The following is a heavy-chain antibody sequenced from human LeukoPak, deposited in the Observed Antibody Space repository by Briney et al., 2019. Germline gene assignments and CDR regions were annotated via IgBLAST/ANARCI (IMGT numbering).Heavy chain of an antibody. CDR3: ARVGGGYSGSVRGNAFDI. CDR1: GGTFSSYA. J-gene: IGHJ3*02. Sequence: ASVKVSCKASGGTFSSYAISWVRQAPGQGLEWMGGIIPIFGTASYAQKFQGRVTITADESTSTAYMELSSLRSEDTAVYYGARVGGGYSGSVRGNAFDIWGKGTMVTVSS. CDR2: IIPIFGTA. D-gene: IGHD5-12*01. V-gene: IGHV1-69*13.